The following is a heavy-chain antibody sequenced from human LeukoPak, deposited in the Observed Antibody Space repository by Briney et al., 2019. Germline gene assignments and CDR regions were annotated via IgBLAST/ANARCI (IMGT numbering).Heavy chain of an antibody. Sequence: PSETLSLTCTVSGGSISSHYWSWIRQPPGKGLEWIGYIYYSGSTNYNPSLKSRVTISVDTSKNQFSLKLSSVTAADTAVYYCAREGQLVRWFDPWGQGTLVTVSS. CDR3: AREGQLVRWFDP. CDR1: GGSISSHY. J-gene: IGHJ5*02. CDR2: IYYSGST. D-gene: IGHD6-6*01. V-gene: IGHV4-59*11.